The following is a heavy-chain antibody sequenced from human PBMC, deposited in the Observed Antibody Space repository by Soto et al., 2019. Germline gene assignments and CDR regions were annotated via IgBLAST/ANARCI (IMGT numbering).Heavy chain of an antibody. J-gene: IGHJ4*02. CDR2: IKQDGSEK. CDR1: GFTFSNYW. CDR3: ASLDTAMVKTAGY. Sequence: GGSLRLSCAASGFTFSNYWIGWVRQAPGKGLEWVANIKQDGSEKYYVDSVKGRFTISRDNAKNSLYLQMNSLRAEDTAVYYCASLDTAMVKTAGYWGQGTLVTVSS. D-gene: IGHD5-18*01. V-gene: IGHV3-7*01.